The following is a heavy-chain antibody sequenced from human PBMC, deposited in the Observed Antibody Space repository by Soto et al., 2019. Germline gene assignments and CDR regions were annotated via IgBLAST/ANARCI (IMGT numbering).Heavy chain of an antibody. CDR1: GFSFSSYG. CDR2: VSYDGNEK. J-gene: IGHJ6*02. V-gene: IGHV3-30*18. D-gene: IGHD3-22*01. Sequence: QVQLVESGGGVVQPGRSLRLSCAVSGFSFSSYGMHWVRQVPGKGLEWVAVVSYDGNEKHYADSVKGRFTISRDNSKNTLNLQKQRLRPVDAAVYFGDKGTQEQVIYYFPMDVWGQGTTVAVSS. CDR3: DKGTQEQVIYYFPMDV.